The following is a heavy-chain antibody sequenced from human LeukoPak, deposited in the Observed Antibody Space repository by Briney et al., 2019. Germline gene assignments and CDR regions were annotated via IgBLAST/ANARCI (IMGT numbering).Heavy chain of an antibody. Sequence: GGSLRLSCAASGFIFSSYAMSWVRQAPGKGLEWVSGINDSGGSTYYADSVKGRFTISRDNSKNTLYLQMNSLRAEDTAVYYCAETLKLGISTGYFDYWGQGTLVTVSS. J-gene: IGHJ4*02. CDR3: AETLKLGISTGYFDY. CDR2: INDSGGST. CDR1: GFIFSSYA. D-gene: IGHD3-9*01. V-gene: IGHV3-23*01.